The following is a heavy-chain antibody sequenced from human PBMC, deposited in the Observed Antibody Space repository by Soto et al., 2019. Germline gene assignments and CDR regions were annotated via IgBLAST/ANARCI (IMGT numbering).Heavy chain of an antibody. CDR2: IYSGGST. Sequence: LRLSCAASGFTGSSNYMSWVRQAPGKGLEWVSVIYSGGSTYYADSVKGRFTISRDNSKNTLYLQMNRLRAEDTAVYYCARDKYYDSSPPSNYYYYGMDVWGQGTTVTVSS. CDR3: ARDKYYDSSPPSNYYYYGMDV. J-gene: IGHJ6*02. D-gene: IGHD3-22*01. CDR1: GFTGSSNY. V-gene: IGHV3-53*01.